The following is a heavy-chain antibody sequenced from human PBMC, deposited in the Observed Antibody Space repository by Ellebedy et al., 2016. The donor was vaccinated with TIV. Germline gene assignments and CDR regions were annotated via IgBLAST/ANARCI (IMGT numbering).Heavy chain of an antibody. J-gene: IGHJ4*02. CDR1: GFTFSNHE. CDR3: AKGYKSCWHFEY. CDR2: ISDSGSTI. V-gene: IGHV3-48*03. Sequence: GESLKISCAASGFTFSNHEMNWVRQAPGKGLEWVSYISDSGSTIFYADSVKGRFTISRDNAKNSLYLQMNSLRVEDTAIYYCAKGYKSCWHFEYWGQGTLVTVSS. D-gene: IGHD6-19*01.